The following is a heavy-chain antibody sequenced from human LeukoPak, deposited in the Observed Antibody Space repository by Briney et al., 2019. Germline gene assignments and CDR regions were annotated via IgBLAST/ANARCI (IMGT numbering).Heavy chain of an antibody. CDR3: ARASGYQYYFDY. Sequence: GGSLRLSCAASGFTFSSYSMNWVRQAPGKGLEWVSSISSSSSYIYYADSVKGRFTISRDNAKNSLYLQMNSPRAEDTAVYYCARASGYQYYFDYWGQGTLVTVSS. J-gene: IGHJ4*02. V-gene: IGHV3-21*01. CDR2: ISSSSSYI. D-gene: IGHD5-12*01. CDR1: GFTFSSYS.